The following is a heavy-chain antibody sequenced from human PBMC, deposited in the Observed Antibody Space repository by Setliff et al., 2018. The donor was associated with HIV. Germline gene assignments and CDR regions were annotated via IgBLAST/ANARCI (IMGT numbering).Heavy chain of an antibody. J-gene: IGHJ4*02. D-gene: IGHD1-1*01. CDR2: MFRTGTS. CDR1: GYSIRSGYY. Sequence: SETLSLTCAVSGYSIRSGYYWGWIRQSPGKGLEWIGTMFRTGTSYYNPSLTSRFTISQDTSKNQFSLELTSVTAADTAVYYCATVDGTRYLDYWGQGKLVTVSS. CDR3: ATVDGTRYLDY. V-gene: IGHV4-38-2*01.